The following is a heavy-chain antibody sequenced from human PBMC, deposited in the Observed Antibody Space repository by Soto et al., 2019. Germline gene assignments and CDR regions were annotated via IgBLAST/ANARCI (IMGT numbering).Heavy chain of an antibody. J-gene: IGHJ6*02. V-gene: IGHV1-69*01. CDR2: VSPPFRTS. CDR3: ARFLYYCSGSYSPYGMDV. Sequence: QVQLVQSGAEVKKPGSSVKVSCKTSGVSFNNNGIGWVRQAPGHGLEWMGGVSPPFRTSNYARKFQGRISITADASTGTVNMELSSLTSEDTAQYYCARFLYYCSGSYSPYGMDVWGQGTTVTVSS. D-gene: IGHD3-10*01. CDR1: GVSFNNNG.